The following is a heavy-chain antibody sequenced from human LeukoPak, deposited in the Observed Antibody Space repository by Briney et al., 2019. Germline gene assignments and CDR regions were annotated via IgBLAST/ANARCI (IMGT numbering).Heavy chain of an antibody. D-gene: IGHD2-2*01. CDR2: ISSSGGST. CDR1: GFTFSSYA. J-gene: IGHJ3*02. Sequence: GGSLRLSCSASGFTFSSYAMHWVRQAPGKGLEYVSTISSSGGSTYYADSVKGRFTISRDNSKNTLYLQMSSLRAEDTAVYYCTTINYAAFEIWGQGAMVTVSS. V-gene: IGHV3-64D*06. CDR3: TTINYAAFEI.